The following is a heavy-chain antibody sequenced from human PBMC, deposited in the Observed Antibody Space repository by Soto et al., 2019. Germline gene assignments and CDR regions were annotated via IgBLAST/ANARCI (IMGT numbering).Heavy chain of an antibody. CDR3: AKDPVVLGLPDYYGMDV. V-gene: IGHV3-23*01. CDR1: GFTFSSYA. D-gene: IGHD2-15*01. Sequence: PGGSLRLSCAASGFTFSSYAMSWVRQAPGKGLEWVSAISGSGGSTYYADSVKGRFTISRDNSKNTLYLQMNSLRAEDTAVYYCAKDPVVLGLPDYYGMDVWGQGTTVTVSS. J-gene: IGHJ6*02. CDR2: ISGSGGST.